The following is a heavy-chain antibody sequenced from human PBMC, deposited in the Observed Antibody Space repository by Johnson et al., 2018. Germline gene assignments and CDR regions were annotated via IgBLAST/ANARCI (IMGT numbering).Heavy chain of an antibody. V-gene: IGHV3-66*02. CDR3: AREHITIFGVVKPYYYYYMDG. D-gene: IGHD3-3*01. CDR2: IYSGGSP. J-gene: IGHJ6*03. CDR1: GFTVSSNY. Sequence: VQLVQSGGGLVQPGGSLRLSCAASGFTVSSNYMSWVRQAPGKGLEWVSVIYSGGSPYYADSVKGRFTISRDNSKNTLYLQMNSLGAEDTAVYYCAREHITIFGVVKPYYYYYMDGGGKGTTVTVS.